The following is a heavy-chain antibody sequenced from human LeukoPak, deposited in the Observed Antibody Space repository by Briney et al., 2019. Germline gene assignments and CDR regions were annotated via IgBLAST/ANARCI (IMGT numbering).Heavy chain of an antibody. CDR2: ISSSSSYI. J-gene: IGHJ4*02. CDR1: GFTFSSYS. D-gene: IGHD2-2*01. V-gene: IGHV3-21*01. CDR3: ARDGADEDVVVPAASLDFDY. Sequence: GGSLRLSCAASGFTFSSYSMNWVRQAPGRGLEWVSSISSSSSYIYYADSVKGRFTISRDNAKNSLYLQMNSLSAEDTAVYYCARDGADEDVVVPAASLDFDYWGQGTLVTVSS.